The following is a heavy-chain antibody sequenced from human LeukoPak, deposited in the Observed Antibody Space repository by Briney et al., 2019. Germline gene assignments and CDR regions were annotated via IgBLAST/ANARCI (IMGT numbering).Heavy chain of an antibody. Sequence: ETLSLTCTVSGGSISSYYWSWIRQPPGKGLEWVSVIYSGGSTYYADSVKGRFTISRDNSKNTLYLQMNSLRAEDTAVYYCARGAPYDSSGYYYGYWGQGTLVTVSS. CDR2: IYSGGST. V-gene: IGHV3-66*01. CDR1: GGSISSYY. D-gene: IGHD3-22*01. CDR3: ARGAPYDSSGYYYGY. J-gene: IGHJ4*02.